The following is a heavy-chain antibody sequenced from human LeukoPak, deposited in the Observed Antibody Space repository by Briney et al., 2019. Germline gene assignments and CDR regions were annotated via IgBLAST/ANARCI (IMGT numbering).Heavy chain of an antibody. V-gene: IGHV3-66*01. CDR1: GFTVSSNC. CDR2: IYSGGST. D-gene: IGHD2/OR15-2a*01. CDR3: ARDEPSPDSTDLDY. J-gene: IGHJ4*02. Sequence: PGGSLRLSCAASGFTVSSNCMTWVRQAPGKGLEWVSVIYSGGSTYYADSVKGRFTISRDKNTLYLQMNSLRADDTAVYYCARDEPSPDSTDLDYWGQGTLVTVSS.